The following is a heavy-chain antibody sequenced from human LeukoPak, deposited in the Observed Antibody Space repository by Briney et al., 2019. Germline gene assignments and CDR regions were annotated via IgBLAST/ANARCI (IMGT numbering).Heavy chain of an antibody. V-gene: IGHV4-59*01. D-gene: IGHD1-26*01. CDR3: ARDVRRSGSYYFDY. Sequence: SETLSLTCTVSGGSISSYYWSWIRQPPGKGLEWIGYIYYSGSTNYNPSLKSRVTISVDTSKNQFSLKPSSVTAADTAVYYCARDVRRSGSYYFDYWGQGTLVTVSS. CDR1: GGSISSYY. J-gene: IGHJ4*02. CDR2: IYYSGST.